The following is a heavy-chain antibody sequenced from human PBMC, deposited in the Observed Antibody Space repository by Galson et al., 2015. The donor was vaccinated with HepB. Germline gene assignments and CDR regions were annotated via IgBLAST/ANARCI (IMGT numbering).Heavy chain of an antibody. D-gene: IGHD3-10*01. Sequence: SVKVSCKASGYTFTSYGISWVRQAPGQGLEWMGWISAYNGNTNYAQKLQGRVTMTTDTSTSTAYMELRSLRSDDTAVYYCARYIGVRGVQDTYYGMDVWGQGTTVTVSS. J-gene: IGHJ6*02. CDR2: ISAYNGNT. V-gene: IGHV1-18*01. CDR1: GYTFTSYG. CDR3: ARYIGVRGVQDTYYGMDV.